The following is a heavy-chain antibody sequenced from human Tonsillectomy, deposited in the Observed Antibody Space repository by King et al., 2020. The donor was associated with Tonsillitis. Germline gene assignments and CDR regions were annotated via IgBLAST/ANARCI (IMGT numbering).Heavy chain of an antibody. CDR2: INWNSGYK. J-gene: IGHJ4*02. D-gene: IGHD3-10*01. V-gene: IGHV3-9*01. CDR1: GFTFDDYA. CDR3: ARDPGGV. Sequence: EVQLVESGGGLVQPGRSLRLSCEASGFTFDDYAMHWVRQAPGKGLEWVSGINWNSGYKAFADSVKGRFTISRDNAKNSLYLQMNSLRAEDTALYYCARDPGGVWGQGTLVTVSS.